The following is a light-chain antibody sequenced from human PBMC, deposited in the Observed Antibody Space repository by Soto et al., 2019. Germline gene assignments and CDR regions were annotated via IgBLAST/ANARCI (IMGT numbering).Light chain of an antibody. CDR3: CSYTDIALDVV. CDR1: SSDIGDYDY. Sequence: QSALTQPASVSGSPGQSITISCAGTSSDIGDYDYVSWYQHLPGKAPKHLIFDVTHRPSGVSDRFSASKSGNTASLTISGVRPEDEADYYCCSYTDIALDVVFGGGTKVTVL. CDR2: DVT. J-gene: IGLJ2*01. V-gene: IGLV2-14*01.